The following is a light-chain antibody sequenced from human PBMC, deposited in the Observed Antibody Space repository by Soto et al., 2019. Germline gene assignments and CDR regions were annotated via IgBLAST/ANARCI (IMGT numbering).Light chain of an antibody. CDR2: AAS. CDR3: QQSHSAPWT. Sequence: DIQMTQSPSSLSASVGDRVTITCQANQSISSYLNWYQQKPGKAPNLMIFAASSLQTGVPSRFSGSGSITDFTLTIRNLPPEAFATYYCQQSHSAPWTFGQWTKVEI. J-gene: IGKJ1*01. V-gene: IGKV1-39*01. CDR1: QSISSY.